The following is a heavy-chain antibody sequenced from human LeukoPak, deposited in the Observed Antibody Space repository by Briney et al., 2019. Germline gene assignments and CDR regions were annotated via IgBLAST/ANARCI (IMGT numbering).Heavy chain of an antibody. Sequence: ASVKVSCKASGYTFTGYYMHWVRQAPGQGLEWMGWINPNSGGTNYAQKFQGRVTMTRDTSISTAYMELSRLRSDDTAVYYCAREERRITMVRGGDYWGQGTLVTVSS. D-gene: IGHD3-10*01. V-gene: IGHV1-2*02. CDR2: INPNSGGT. CDR3: AREERRITMVRGGDY. J-gene: IGHJ4*02. CDR1: GYTFTGYY.